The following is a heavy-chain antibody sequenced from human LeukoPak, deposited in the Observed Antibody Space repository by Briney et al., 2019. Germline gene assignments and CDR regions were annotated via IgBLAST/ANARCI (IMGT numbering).Heavy chain of an antibody. V-gene: IGHV1-2*02. CDR1: GYPFIAYF. CDR3: ARGQQWADAFDI. J-gene: IGHJ3*02. Sequence: ASVKVSCNAFGYPFIAYFVNWLRQSPRLRLRGWGWIHSKSGGTNYAQKFQGRVAMTRNTSISTAYMELSRLRSEDTAVYYCARGQQWADAFDIWGQGTMVTVSS. D-gene: IGHD1-26*01. CDR2: IHSKSGGT.